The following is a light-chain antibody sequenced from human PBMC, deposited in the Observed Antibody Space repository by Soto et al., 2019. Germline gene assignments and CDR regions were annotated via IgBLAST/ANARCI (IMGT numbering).Light chain of an antibody. CDR1: QSVSSSY. Sequence: EIVLTQSPGTLSLSPGEGATLSCRASQSVSSSYLAWYQQKPRQAPRLLIYGASSRATGIPDRFSGSGSGTDFTLTISRLEPEDFAVYYCQQYGSSPPKTFGQGTKVDIK. J-gene: IGKJ1*01. CDR2: GAS. CDR3: QQYGSSPPKT. V-gene: IGKV3-20*01.